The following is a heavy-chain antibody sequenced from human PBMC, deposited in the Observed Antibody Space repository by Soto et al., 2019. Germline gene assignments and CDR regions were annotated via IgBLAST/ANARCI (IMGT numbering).Heavy chain of an antibody. D-gene: IGHD4-17*01. Sequence: QVQLVQSGPEVKKPGASVKVSCKASGYTFTRYAMHWVRQAPGQGLEWMGWINTGNGNTHYSQKFQGRVTFTRDTSATNAYMERTGLRPEAMDIYFCARPVDYFDPWGQGTLVTVSS. CDR1: GYTFTRYA. CDR3: ARPVDYFDP. J-gene: IGHJ5*02. CDR2: INTGNGNT. V-gene: IGHV1-3*04.